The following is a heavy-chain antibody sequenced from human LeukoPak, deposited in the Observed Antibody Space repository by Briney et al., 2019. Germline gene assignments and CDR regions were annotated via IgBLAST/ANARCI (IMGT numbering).Heavy chain of an antibody. CDR3: ARVVGATAGGYNWFDP. V-gene: IGHV1-18*01. J-gene: IGHJ5*02. D-gene: IGHD1-26*01. CDR1: GYTFTSYG. Sequence: ASVKVSCKASGYTFTSYGISWVRQAPGQGLEWMGWISAYNGNTNYAQELQGRVTMTTDTSTSTAYMELRSLRSDDTAVYYCARVVGATAGGYNWFDPWGQGTLVTVSS. CDR2: ISAYNGNT.